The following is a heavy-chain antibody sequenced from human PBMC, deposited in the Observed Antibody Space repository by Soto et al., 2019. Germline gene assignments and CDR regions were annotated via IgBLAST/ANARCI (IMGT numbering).Heavy chain of an antibody. CDR1: GFTFSSYD. CDR2: IGTAGDT. V-gene: IGHV3-13*01. J-gene: IGHJ3*02. Sequence: GGSLRLSCAASGFTFSSYDMHWVRQATGKGLEWVSAIGTAGDTYYPGSVKGRFTISRENAKNSLYLQMNSLRAGDTAVYYCARGAFMVTADAFDIWGQGTMVTVSS. D-gene: IGHD2-21*02. CDR3: ARGAFMVTADAFDI.